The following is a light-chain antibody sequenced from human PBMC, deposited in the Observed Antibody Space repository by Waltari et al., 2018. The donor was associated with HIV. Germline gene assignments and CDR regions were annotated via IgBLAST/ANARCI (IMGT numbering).Light chain of an antibody. CDR3: QQRYNWPLT. CDR2: DTS. Sequence: DTVLTQSRATLALSPGERATLSCSARQSVSSYLALYQQKPCQAPRLLISDTSNRATGIPARFSGSGSGTDFTLTISSLEPEDFAVYYCQQRYNWPLTFGGGTQVGI. CDR1: QSVSSY. V-gene: IGKV3-11*01. J-gene: IGKJ4*01.